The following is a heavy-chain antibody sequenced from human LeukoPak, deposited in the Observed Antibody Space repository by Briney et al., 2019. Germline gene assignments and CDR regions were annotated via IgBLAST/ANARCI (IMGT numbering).Heavy chain of an antibody. CDR1: GGSFSGYY. Sequence: SETLSLTCAVYGGSFSGYYWSWIRQPPGKGLEWIGEINHSGSTNYNPSLKSRVTISVDTSKNQFSLKLSSVTAADTAVYYCARVRLLWFGEPHHDAFDIWGQGTMVTVTS. D-gene: IGHD3-10*01. V-gene: IGHV4-34*01. J-gene: IGHJ3*02. CDR2: INHSGST. CDR3: ARVRLLWFGEPHHDAFDI.